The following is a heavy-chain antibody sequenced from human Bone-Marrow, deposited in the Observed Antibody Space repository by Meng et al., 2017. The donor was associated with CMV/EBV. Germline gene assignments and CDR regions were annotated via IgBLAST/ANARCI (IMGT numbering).Heavy chain of an antibody. Sequence: ETLSLTCAASGFTVSSNYMSWVRQAPGKGLEWVSVIYSGGSTYYADSVKGRFTISRDNSKNTLYLQMNSLRTEDTAVYYCARVWTRYLIRSWGQGTLVTVSS. J-gene: IGHJ5*02. CDR3: ARVWTRYLIRS. V-gene: IGHV3-53*01. CDR1: GFTVSSNY. D-gene: IGHD3-16*01. CDR2: IYSGGST.